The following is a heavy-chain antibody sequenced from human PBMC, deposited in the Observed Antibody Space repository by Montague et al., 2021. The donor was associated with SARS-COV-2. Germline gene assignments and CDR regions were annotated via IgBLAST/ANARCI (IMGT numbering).Heavy chain of an antibody. CDR1: GFTFSSYG. V-gene: IGHV3-30*18. J-gene: IGHJ6*02. CDR3: AKDFMSLMVYAMVYYYYGMDV. D-gene: IGHD2-8*01. Sequence: SLILSCAASGFTFSSYGMHWVRQAPGKGLEWVAVISYDGSNKYYADSVKGRFTISRDNSKNTLYLQMNSLRAEDTAVYYCAKDFMSLMVYAMVYYYYGMDVWGQGTTVTVSS. CDR2: ISYDGSNK.